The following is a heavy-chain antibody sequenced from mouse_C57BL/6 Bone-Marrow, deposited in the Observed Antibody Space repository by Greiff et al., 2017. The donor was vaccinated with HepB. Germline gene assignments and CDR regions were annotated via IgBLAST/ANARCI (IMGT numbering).Heavy chain of an antibody. D-gene: IGHD1-1*01. V-gene: IGHV1-76*01. CDR2: IYPGSGNT. J-gene: IGHJ4*01. CDR3: ARGGLRYAMGY. CDR1: GYTFTDYY. Sequence: QVQLQQSGAELVRPGASVKLSCKASGYTFTDYYINWVKQRPGQGLEWIARIYPGSGNTYYNEKFKGKATLTAEKSSSTAYMQLSSLTSEDSAVYFCARGGLRYAMGYWGQGASVTVSS.